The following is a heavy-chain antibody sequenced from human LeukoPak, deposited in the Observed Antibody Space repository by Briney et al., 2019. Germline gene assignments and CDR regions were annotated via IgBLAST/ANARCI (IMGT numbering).Heavy chain of an antibody. V-gene: IGHV1-2*02. CDR2: INPNSGGT. J-gene: IGHJ4*02. Sequence: ASVKVSCKASGYTFTGYYMHWVRQAPGQGLEWMGWINPNSGGTNYAQKFQGRVTMTRDTSISTVYMELSRLRSDDTAVYYCARTITRIAAADYWGQGTLVTVSP. D-gene: IGHD6-13*01. CDR3: ARTITRIAAADY. CDR1: GYTFTGYY.